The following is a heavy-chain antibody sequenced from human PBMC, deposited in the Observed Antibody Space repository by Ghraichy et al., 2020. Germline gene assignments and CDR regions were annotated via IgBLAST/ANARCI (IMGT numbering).Heavy chain of an antibody. Sequence: GGSLRLTCAASGFTFSNFVMSWVRHAPGKGLEWLSAISGSGATTYYADSVKGRFTISRDNSNDMLYMQMNSLRAEDTAVYYCAKAISSWNGGYWGQGTLVTVSS. D-gene: IGHD6-13*01. V-gene: IGHV3-23*01. CDR3: AKAISSWNGGY. CDR2: ISGSGATT. CDR1: GFTFSNFV. J-gene: IGHJ4*02.